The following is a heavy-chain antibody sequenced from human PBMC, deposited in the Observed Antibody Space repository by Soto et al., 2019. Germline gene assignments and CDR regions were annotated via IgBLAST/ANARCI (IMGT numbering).Heavy chain of an antibody. J-gene: IGHJ6*02. CDR2: ISYDGSNK. CDR1: GFTFSSYA. D-gene: IGHD5-18*01. CDR3: ARDQASGYSYGQFPYYCYGMDV. V-gene: IGHV3-30-3*01. Sequence: QVQLVESGGGVVQPGRSLRLSCAASGFTFSSYAMHWVRQAPGKGLEWVAVISYDGSNKYYADSVKGRFTISRDNSKNTLYLQMHSLRAEDTAVYYCARDQASGYSYGQFPYYCYGMDVWCQGTTVTVSS.